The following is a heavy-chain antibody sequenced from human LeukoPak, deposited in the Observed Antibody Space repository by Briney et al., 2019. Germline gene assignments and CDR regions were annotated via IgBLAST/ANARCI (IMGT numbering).Heavy chain of an antibody. CDR1: GYTFTSYY. Sequence: ASVKVSCKASGYTFTSYYMHWVRQAPGQGLEWMGIINPSGGSTSYAQKFQGRVTMTRDTSISTAYMELSRLRSDDTAVYYCATRYDLTIDYWGQGTLVTVSS. D-gene: IGHD5-12*01. J-gene: IGHJ4*02. CDR2: INPSGGST. CDR3: ATRYDLTIDY. V-gene: IGHV1-46*01.